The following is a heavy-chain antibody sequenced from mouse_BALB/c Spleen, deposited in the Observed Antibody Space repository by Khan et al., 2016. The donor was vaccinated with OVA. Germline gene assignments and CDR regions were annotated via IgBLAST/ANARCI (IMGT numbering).Heavy chain of an antibody. J-gene: IGHJ3*01. CDR1: GYTFTDYV. Sequence: QVQLQQSGPELVKPGASVKMSCKASGYTFTDYVINWVKQRTGQGLEWIGGIYPGSGSTYYNEKFKGKAKLTADKSSNTAYMQLSSLTFEDSAVYFCARRGYSLFAYWGQGTLVTVSA. CDR3: ARRGYSLFAY. V-gene: IGHV1-77*01. CDR2: IYPGSGST. D-gene: IGHD2-14*01.